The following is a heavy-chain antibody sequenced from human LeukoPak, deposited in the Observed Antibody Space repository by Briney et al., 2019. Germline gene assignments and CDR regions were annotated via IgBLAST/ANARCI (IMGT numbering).Heavy chain of an antibody. CDR1: GGSFSGYY. CDR3: ARDLLYCSGGSCYSRVYMDV. D-gene: IGHD2-15*01. Sequence: SETLSLTCAVYGGSFSGYYWSWIRQPPGKGLEWIGEINHSGSTNYNPSLKSRVTISVDTSKNQFSLKLSSVTAADTAVYYCARDLLYCSGGSCYSRVYMDVWGKGTTVTVSS. J-gene: IGHJ6*03. CDR2: INHSGST. V-gene: IGHV4-34*01.